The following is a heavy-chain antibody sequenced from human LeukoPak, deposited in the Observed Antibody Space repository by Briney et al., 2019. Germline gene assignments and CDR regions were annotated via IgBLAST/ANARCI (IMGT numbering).Heavy chain of an antibody. V-gene: IGHV3-21*01. CDR1: GFTFSNYI. Sequence: PGGSLRLSCAASGFTFSNYIMNWVRQAPGNGLEWVSSVGGTSSDIYYADSVKGRFTISRDNAKSSLYLQMNSLRAEDTAVYYCARAAYCSGDSCSKTPFYFDYWGQGTLVTVSS. CDR3: ARAAYCSGDSCSKTPFYFDY. J-gene: IGHJ4*02. D-gene: IGHD2-15*01. CDR2: VGGTSSDI.